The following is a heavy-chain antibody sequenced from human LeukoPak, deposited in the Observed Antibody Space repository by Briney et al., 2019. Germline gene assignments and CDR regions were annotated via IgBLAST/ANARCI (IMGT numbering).Heavy chain of an antibody. J-gene: IGHJ3*02. CDR1: GGTFSSYA. D-gene: IGHD4-17*01. CDR3: ARVFDFGDNGDDAFDT. CDR2: ISGYNGNT. V-gene: IGHV1-18*01. Sequence: GASVKVSCKASGGTFSSYAISWVRQAPGQGLEWMGWISGYNGNTNYGEKVQGRLTMTLDTSTTTAYMELSGLRSDDTAVYYCARVFDFGDNGDDAFDTWGQGTLVTVSS.